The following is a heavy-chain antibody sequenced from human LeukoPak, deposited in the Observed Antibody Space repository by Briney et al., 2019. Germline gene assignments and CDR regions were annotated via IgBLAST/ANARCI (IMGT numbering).Heavy chain of an antibody. V-gene: IGHV1-2*02. CDR1: GYTFTDYY. J-gene: IGHJ4*02. D-gene: IGHD5-18*01. Sequence: WASVKVSCKASGYTFTDYYLHWLRQAPGQGFEWMGWINPNSGGTDYAQKFQGRVTMTRDTSISTAYMELSRLRSDDTAVYYCARGTGEGYTYGRYYFDYWGQGTLVTVSS. CDR2: INPNSGGT. CDR3: ARGTGEGYTYGRYYFDY.